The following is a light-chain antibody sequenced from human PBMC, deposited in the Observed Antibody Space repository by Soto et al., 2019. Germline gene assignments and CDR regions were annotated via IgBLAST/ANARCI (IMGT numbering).Light chain of an antibody. Sequence: QSVLTQPASVSGSPGQSITISCTGTSSDVGGYKYVSWYQQHPGKAPKLMIYEVSNQPSGVSNRFSGSKSGNTASLTISGLQADDEADYYCSSYRSSSTNVFGTGTKLTVL. CDR2: EVS. CDR3: SSYRSSSTNV. J-gene: IGLJ1*01. CDR1: SSDVGGYKY. V-gene: IGLV2-14*01.